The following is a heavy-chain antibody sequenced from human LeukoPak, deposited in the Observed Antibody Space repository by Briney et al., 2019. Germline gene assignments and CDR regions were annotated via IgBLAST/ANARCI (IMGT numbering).Heavy chain of an antibody. Sequence: PSETLSLTCTVSGGSISSETYYWTWARQPAGKGLEWIGRIYSSGSTSYNPSLKSRVTISVDTSKNQFSLELNSVTASDTAVYYCARGGRGFDPWGQGTLVTVSS. CDR2: IYSSGST. CDR1: GGSISSETYY. J-gene: IGHJ5*02. CDR3: ARGGRGFDP. V-gene: IGHV4-61*02.